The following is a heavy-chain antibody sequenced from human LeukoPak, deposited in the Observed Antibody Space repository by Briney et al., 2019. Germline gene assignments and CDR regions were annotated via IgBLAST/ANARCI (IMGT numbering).Heavy chain of an antibody. D-gene: IGHD1-26*01. J-gene: IGHJ4*02. V-gene: IGHV3-23*01. CDR2: ISGSGGST. CDR1: GFSFSSYA. Sequence: GGSLRLSCAASGFSFSSYAMSWVRQAPGKGLEWVSAISGSGGSTYYADSVKGRFTISRDNSKNTLYLQMNSLRAEDTAVYYCAKVLSGSYYGYWGQGTLVTVSS. CDR3: AKVLSGSYYGY.